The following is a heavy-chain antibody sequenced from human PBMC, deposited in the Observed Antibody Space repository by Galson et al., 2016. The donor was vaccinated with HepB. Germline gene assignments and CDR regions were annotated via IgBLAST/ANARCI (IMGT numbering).Heavy chain of an antibody. Sequence: SLRLSCAASGFTFNNFAMNWVRQAPGKGLEWLGRSRNTPSGYPIEYAASVKGRFTISRDDSRSSLYLQMDSLRTEDTAVYYCTRVFDYWGQGALVTVSS. J-gene: IGHJ4*02. CDR3: TRVFDY. CDR2: SRNTPSGYPI. V-gene: IGHV3-72*01. CDR1: GFTFNNFA.